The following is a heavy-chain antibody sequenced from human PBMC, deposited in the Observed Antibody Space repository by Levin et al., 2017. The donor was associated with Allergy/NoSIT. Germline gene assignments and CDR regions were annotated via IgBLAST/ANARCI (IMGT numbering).Heavy chain of an antibody. CDR2: ISGSGGST. J-gene: IGHJ6*03. CDR3: EGEVPAAIPLYYYYMDV. CDR1: GFTFSSYA. D-gene: IGHD2-2*01. Sequence: GGSLRLSCAASGFTFSSYAMSWVRQAPGKGLEWVSAISGSGGSTYYADSVKGRFTISRDNSKNTLYLQMNSLRAEDTAVYYCEGEVPAAIPLYYYYMDVWGKGTTVTVSS. V-gene: IGHV3-23*01.